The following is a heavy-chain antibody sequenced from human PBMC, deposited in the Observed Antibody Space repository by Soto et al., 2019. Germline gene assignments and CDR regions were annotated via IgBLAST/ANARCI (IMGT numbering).Heavy chain of an antibody. D-gene: IGHD3-16*01. CDR3: AHCRGGVASF. CDR2: IYWDGDK. CDR1: GFSLSTRDVG. J-gene: IGHJ4*02. V-gene: IGHV2-5*02. Sequence: QITLNESGPTLVKPTQTLTLTCTFSGFSLSTRDVGVGWIRQPPGKALEWLGVIYWDGDKRYSPSLKSRLTITEDTSKNQVVLRMTKIDPVDTATYFCAHCRGGVASFWGQGTLVTVSS.